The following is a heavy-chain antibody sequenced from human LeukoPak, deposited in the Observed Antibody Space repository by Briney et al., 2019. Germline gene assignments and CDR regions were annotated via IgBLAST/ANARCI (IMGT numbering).Heavy chain of an antibody. V-gene: IGHV1-69*05. Sequence: SVKVSCKASGGTFSSYAISWVRQAPGQGLEWMGGIIPIFGTANYAQKLQGRVTMTTDTSTSTAYMELRSLRSDDTAVYYCARGPEYYYDSSGTPFDYWGQGTLVTVSS. CDR1: GGTFSSYA. CDR3: ARGPEYYYDSSGTPFDY. J-gene: IGHJ4*02. D-gene: IGHD3-22*01. CDR2: IIPIFGTA.